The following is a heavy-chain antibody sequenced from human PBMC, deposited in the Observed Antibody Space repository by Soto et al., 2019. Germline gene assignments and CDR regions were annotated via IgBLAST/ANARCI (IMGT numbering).Heavy chain of an antibody. J-gene: IGHJ5*02. V-gene: IGHV1-2*04. CDR2: INPNSGGT. Sequence: ASVKVSCKASGYTFTGYYMHWVRQAPGQGLEWMGWINPNSGGTNYAQKFQGWVTMTRDTSISTAYMELSRLRSDDTAVYYCSRGGYCSSTSCQGNNWFDPLGQGTLVTVSS. D-gene: IGHD2-2*01. CDR3: SRGGYCSSTSCQGNNWFDP. CDR1: GYTFTGYY.